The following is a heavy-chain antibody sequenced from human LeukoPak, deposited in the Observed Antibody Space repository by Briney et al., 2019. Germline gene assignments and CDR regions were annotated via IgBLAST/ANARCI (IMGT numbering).Heavy chain of an antibody. V-gene: IGHV1-2*02. CDR3: ARERQWLVRGGFDY. J-gene: IGHJ4*02. Sequence: ASVKVSCKASGYTFTGYHMHWVRQAPGQGLEWMGWINPNSGGTNYAQKFQGRVTMTRDTSISTAYMELSRLRSDGTAVYYCARERQWLVRGGFDYWGQGTLVTVSS. D-gene: IGHD6-19*01. CDR2: INPNSGGT. CDR1: GYTFTGYH.